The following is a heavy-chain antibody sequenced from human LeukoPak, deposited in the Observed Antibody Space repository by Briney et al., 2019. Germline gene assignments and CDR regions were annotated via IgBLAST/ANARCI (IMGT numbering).Heavy chain of an antibody. Sequence: SVKVSCKASGGTFSSYAISWVRQAPGQGLEWMGGIIPIFGTANYAQKFQGRVTITADESTSTAYMELSSLRSEDTAVYYCARTTVSTGTYYYYYMDVWGKGTTVTVSS. CDR1: GGTFSSYA. CDR2: IIPIFGTA. D-gene: IGHD4-11*01. J-gene: IGHJ6*03. V-gene: IGHV1-69*01. CDR3: ARTTVSTGTYYYYYMDV.